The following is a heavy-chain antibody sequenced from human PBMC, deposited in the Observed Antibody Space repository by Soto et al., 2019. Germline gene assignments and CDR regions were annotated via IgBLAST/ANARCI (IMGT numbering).Heavy chain of an antibody. Sequence: ASVKVSCKASCYTFTSYGISWVRQAPGQGLEWMGWISAYNGNTNYAQKLQGRVTMTTDTSTSTAYMELRSLRSDDTAVYYCARVNDILTGYYRGYYFDYWGQGTLVTVSS. J-gene: IGHJ4*02. CDR2: ISAYNGNT. CDR1: CYTFTSYG. V-gene: IGHV1-18*01. D-gene: IGHD3-9*01. CDR3: ARVNDILTGYYRGYYFDY.